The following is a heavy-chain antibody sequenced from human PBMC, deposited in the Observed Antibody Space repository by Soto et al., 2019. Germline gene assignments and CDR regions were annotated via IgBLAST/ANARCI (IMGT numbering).Heavy chain of an antibody. CDR2: ISGSGGST. Sequence: GGSLTLSCAASGFTFSSYAMSWVRQAPGKGLEWVSAISGSGGSTYYADSVKGRFTISRDNSKNTLYLQMNSLRAEDMAVYYCAKTNYVGIVATISGYWGQGTRVTVSS. D-gene: IGHD5-12*01. CDR1: GFTFSSYA. J-gene: IGHJ4*02. CDR3: AKTNYVGIVATISGY. V-gene: IGHV3-23*01.